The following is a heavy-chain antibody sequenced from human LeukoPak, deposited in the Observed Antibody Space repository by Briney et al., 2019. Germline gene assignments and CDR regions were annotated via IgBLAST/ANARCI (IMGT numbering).Heavy chain of an antibody. J-gene: IGHJ5*02. CDR3: AKAPDQLWLFPRTFDP. CDR2: IIPIFGTA. Sequence: SVKVSCKASGGTFSSYAISWVRQAPGQGLEWMGGIIPIFGTANYAQKFQGRVTITTDESTSTAYMELSSLRSEDTAVYYCAKAPDQLWLFPRTFDPWGQGTLVTVSS. D-gene: IGHD5-18*01. CDR1: GGTFSSYA. V-gene: IGHV1-69*05.